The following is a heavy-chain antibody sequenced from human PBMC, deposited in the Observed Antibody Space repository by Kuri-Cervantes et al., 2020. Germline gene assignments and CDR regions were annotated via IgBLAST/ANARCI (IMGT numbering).Heavy chain of an antibody. CDR2: INPNSGGT. CDR1: GNTFTGYY. V-gene: IGHV1-2*04. J-gene: IGHJ5*02. CDR3: ARKAINYDILTGYFPSWFDP. D-gene: IGHD3-9*01. Sequence: ASVKVSCKASGNTFTGYYMHWVRQAPGQGLEWMGWINPNSGGTNYAQKFQGWVTMTRDTSISTAYMELSSLRSEDTAVYYCARKAINYDILTGYFPSWFDPWGQGTLVTVSS.